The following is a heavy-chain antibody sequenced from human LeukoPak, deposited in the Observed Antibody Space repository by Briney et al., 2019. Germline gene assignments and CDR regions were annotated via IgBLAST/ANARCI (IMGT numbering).Heavy chain of an antibody. V-gene: IGHV3-64D*06. CDR2: ICSNGGST. D-gene: IGHD6-19*01. CDR1: GFTFSSYA. Sequence: GVSLRLSCSASGFTFSSYAMHWVRQAPGKGLEYVSAICSNGGSTYYADSVKGRFTISRDNSKNALYLQMTSLRAEDTAVYYCVKDLRFGIAVAGPGEYFQHWGQGTLVTVSS. CDR3: VKDLRFGIAVAGPGEYFQH. J-gene: IGHJ1*01.